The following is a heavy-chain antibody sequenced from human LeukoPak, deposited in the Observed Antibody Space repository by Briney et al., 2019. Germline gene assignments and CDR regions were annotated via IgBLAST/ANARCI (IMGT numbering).Heavy chain of an antibody. Sequence: SETLSLTCAVSGYSISSGYYWGWIRQPPGKGLEWIGSIYHSGSTYYNPSLKSQVTISVDTSKNQFSLKLSSVTAADTAVYYCARHPRVQYSSSSRDYYYYYYMDVWGKGTTVTVSS. CDR2: IYHSGST. CDR1: GYSISSGYY. V-gene: IGHV4-38-2*01. J-gene: IGHJ6*03. D-gene: IGHD6-6*01. CDR3: ARHPRVQYSSSSRDYYYYYYMDV.